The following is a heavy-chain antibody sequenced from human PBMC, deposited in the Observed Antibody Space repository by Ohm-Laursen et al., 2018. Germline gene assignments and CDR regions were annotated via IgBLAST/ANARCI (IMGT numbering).Heavy chain of an antibody. CDR3: AREGYCSSTSCYTWDY. V-gene: IGHV4-4*07. D-gene: IGHD2-2*02. J-gene: IGHJ4*02. Sequence: PGTLSLTCTVSGGSISSYYWSWIRQPAGKGLEWIGRIYTSGSTNYNPSLKSRVTMSVDTSKNQFSLKLSSVTAADTAVYYCAREGYCSSTSCYTWDYWGQGTLVTVSS. CDR2: IYTSGST. CDR1: GGSISSYY.